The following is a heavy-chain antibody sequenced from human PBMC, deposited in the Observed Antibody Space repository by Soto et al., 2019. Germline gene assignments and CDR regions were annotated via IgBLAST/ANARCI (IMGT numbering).Heavy chain of an antibody. CDR2: INHSGST. Sequence: SQPLSLTCAVYGGSFSDYYWSRIRQPQGKGLEWIGEINHSGSTNYNPSLKSRVTISVDTSKNQFSLKLSSVTAADTAVCYCARGVAPSTVDSSSSFWMIYYYGMDVWGQGTTVTVSS. CDR1: GGSFSDYY. J-gene: IGHJ6*02. CDR3: ARGVAPSTVDSSSSFWMIYYYGMDV. V-gene: IGHV4-34*01. D-gene: IGHD6-6*01.